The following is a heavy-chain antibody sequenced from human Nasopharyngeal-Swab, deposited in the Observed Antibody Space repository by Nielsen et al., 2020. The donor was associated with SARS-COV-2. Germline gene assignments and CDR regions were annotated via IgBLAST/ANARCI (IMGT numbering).Heavy chain of an antibody. Sequence: SETLSLTCTVSGGSISSYYWSWIRQPPGKGPEWIGYIYYSGSTNYNPSLKSRVTISVDTSKNQFSLKLSSVTAADTAVYYCARTTRGFYYFDYWGQGTLVTVSS. CDR3: ARTTRGFYYFDY. D-gene: IGHD2-15*01. J-gene: IGHJ4*02. V-gene: IGHV4-59*08. CDR2: IYYSGST. CDR1: GGSISSYY.